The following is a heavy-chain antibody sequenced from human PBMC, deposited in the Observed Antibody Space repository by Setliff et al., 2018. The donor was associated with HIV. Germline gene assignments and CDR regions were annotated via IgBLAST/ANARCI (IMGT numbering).Heavy chain of an antibody. Sequence: GSLRLSCAASGFTLIDHWMHWVRQVPGKGLVWVSRINNDGSITNYAAFVKGRLTMSRDSAKNTLYLQMNSLRVEETAVYYCVKWNYPNSWGQGTLVTVSS. CDR1: GFTLIDHW. V-gene: IGHV3-74*01. D-gene: IGHD1-7*01. CDR3: VKWNYPNS. CDR2: INNDGSIT. J-gene: IGHJ4*02.